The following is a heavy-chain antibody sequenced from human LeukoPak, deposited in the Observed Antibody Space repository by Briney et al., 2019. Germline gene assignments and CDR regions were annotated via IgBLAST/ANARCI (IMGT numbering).Heavy chain of an antibody. CDR2: IYYTGT. CDR3: ASRKLGNDY. CDR1: GGSVTDYY. V-gene: IGHV4-59*02. Sequence: PSETLTLTCTVSGGSVTDYYWSWIRQSPGKGLEWIGYIYYTGTSYNPSLKSRVTISADTSKNQFSLKLISVTAADTAVYYCASRKLGNDYWGQGTLVTVSS. J-gene: IGHJ4*02. D-gene: IGHD7-27*01.